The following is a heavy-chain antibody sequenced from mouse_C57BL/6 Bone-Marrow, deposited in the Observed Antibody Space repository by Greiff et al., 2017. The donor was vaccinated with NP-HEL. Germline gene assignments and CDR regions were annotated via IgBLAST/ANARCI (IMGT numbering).Heavy chain of an antibody. CDR1: GFTFSSYA. CDR2: ISDGGSYT. D-gene: IGHD2-2*01. Sequence: VQLKESGGGLVKPGGSLKLSCAASGFTFSSYAMSWVRQTPEKRLEWVATISDGGSYTYYPDNVKGRFTISRDNAKNNLYLQMSQLKSEDTAMYYCASEEDYGNDGAYWGQGTLVTVSA. J-gene: IGHJ3*01. V-gene: IGHV5-4*01. CDR3: ASEEDYGNDGAY.